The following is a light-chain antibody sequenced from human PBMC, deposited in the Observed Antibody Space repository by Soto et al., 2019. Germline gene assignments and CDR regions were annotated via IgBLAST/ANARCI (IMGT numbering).Light chain of an antibody. Sequence: QSALTQPASVSGSPGQSITISCTGTSSDVGGYNYVSWYQQHPGKAPKLMIYDVSNRPSGVSNRFSGSKSGNTASLTISGLQAEDEADDYCSSYTRSSTLYVFGTGTKRTVL. CDR1: SSDVGGYNY. CDR2: DVS. V-gene: IGLV2-14*01. CDR3: SSYTRSSTLYV. J-gene: IGLJ1*01.